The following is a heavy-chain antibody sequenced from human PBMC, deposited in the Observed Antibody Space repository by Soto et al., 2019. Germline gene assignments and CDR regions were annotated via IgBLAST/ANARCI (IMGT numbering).Heavy chain of an antibody. CDR3: AKGGYGSGSYYQPYYYYGMDV. CDR1: GFTFRDYA. V-gene: IGHV3-23*01. D-gene: IGHD3-10*01. CDR2: ISGSLGSA. J-gene: IGHJ6*02. Sequence: PGGSLRLSCAASGFTFRDYAMSWVRQAPGKGLEWVSTISGSLGSAYYADSVKGRFTISRDNSNNTLYLQMNSLRAEDMAVYYCAKGGYGSGSYYQPYYYYGMDVWGQGTTVTVSS.